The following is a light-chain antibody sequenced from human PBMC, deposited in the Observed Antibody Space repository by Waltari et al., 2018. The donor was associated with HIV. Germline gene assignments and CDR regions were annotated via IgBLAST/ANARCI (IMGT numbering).Light chain of an antibody. V-gene: IGLV3-25*03. CDR1: ASPKPY. CDR3: LSADTSGTYV. Sequence: SSELTQPPSVSVSPGQTARITCSGDASPKPYTHWFQQKTGQAPVVVIPKHTAMPSGIPERFSASRSGTTVTLTITGVQTDDEADYYCLSADTSGTYVFGPGTTVTVL. CDR2: KHT. J-gene: IGLJ1*01.